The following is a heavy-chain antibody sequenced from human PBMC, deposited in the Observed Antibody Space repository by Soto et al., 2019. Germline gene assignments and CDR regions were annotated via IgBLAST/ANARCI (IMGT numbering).Heavy chain of an antibody. D-gene: IGHD3-22*01. CDR1: GFTFSNYA. Sequence: EVQLLESGGGLVQPGGSLRLSCAASGFTFSNYAMNWVRQAPGKGLEWVSIISGSNNRTYYADSVKGRFTISRDNSQNTLYLQMNSLRADDTAIYSCASSTMIVVITAWGQGTLVTVSS. CDR2: ISGSNNRT. CDR3: ASSTMIVVITA. J-gene: IGHJ5*02. V-gene: IGHV3-23*01.